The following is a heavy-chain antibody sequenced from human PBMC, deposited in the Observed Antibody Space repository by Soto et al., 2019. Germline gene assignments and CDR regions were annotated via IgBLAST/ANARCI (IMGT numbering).Heavy chain of an antibody. CDR1: GGSISSYY. CDR3: AREFDEGDGYNSYGMDV. V-gene: IGHV4-59*01. CDR2: IYYSGST. D-gene: IGHD1-26*01. J-gene: IGHJ6*02. Sequence: PSETLSLTCTVSGGSISSYYWSWNRQPPGKGLEWIGYIYYSGSTNYNPSLKSRVTISVDTSKNQFSLKLSSVTAADTAVYYCAREFDEGDGYNSYGMDVWGQGTTVTVSS.